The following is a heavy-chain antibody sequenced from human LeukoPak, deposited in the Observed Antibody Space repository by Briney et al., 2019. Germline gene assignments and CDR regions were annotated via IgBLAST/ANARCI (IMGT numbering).Heavy chain of an antibody. Sequence: QAGGSLRLSCAASGFTFSSYAMHWVRQAPGKGLEYVSSISNNGGSTFYTNSVKGRFTISRDNSKNTLYVQMGSLRVEDMAVYYCARGRSGSNYDAFDIWGQGTMVTVSS. CDR3: ARGRSGSNYDAFDI. V-gene: IGHV3-64*01. D-gene: IGHD1-26*01. CDR2: ISNNGGST. CDR1: GFTFSSYA. J-gene: IGHJ3*02.